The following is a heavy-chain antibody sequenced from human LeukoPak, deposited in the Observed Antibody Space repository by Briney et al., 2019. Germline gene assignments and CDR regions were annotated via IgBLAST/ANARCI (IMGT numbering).Heavy chain of an antibody. CDR2: ISSSSSYI. D-gene: IGHD5-18*01. J-gene: IGHJ4*02. CDR3: AGDLMGRGYSYGVTFDY. Sequence: GGSLRLSCAASGFTFSSYSMNWVRQAPGKGLEWVSSISSSSSYIYYADSVKGRFTISRDNAKNSLYLQMNSLRAEDTAVYYCAGDLMGRGYSYGVTFDYWGQGTLVTVSS. CDR1: GFTFSSYS. V-gene: IGHV3-21*01.